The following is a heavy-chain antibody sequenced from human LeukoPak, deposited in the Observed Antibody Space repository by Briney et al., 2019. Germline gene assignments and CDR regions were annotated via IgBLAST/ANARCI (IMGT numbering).Heavy chain of an antibody. V-gene: IGHV3-21*05. J-gene: IGHJ6*03. Sequence: GGSLRLSCAASGFTFSSYSMNWVRQAPGKGLEWVSYISSSSSSIYYADSVKGRFTISRDNAKNSLYLQMNSLRAEDTAVYYCARESPYYDILTGSDYYYYMDVWGKGTTVTVSS. CDR1: GFTFSSYS. D-gene: IGHD3-9*01. CDR3: ARESPYYDILTGSDYYYYMDV. CDR2: ISSSSSSI.